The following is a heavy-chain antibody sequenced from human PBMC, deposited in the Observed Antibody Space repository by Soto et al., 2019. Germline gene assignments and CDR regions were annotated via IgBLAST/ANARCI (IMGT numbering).Heavy chain of an antibody. D-gene: IGHD6-13*01. V-gene: IGHV1-46*03. J-gene: IGHJ5*02. CDR1: GYTFTSYY. CDR2: INVSGGSA. CDR3: TRGIAAAGTAWFDP. Sequence: ASVKVSCKASGYTFTSYYMHWVRQAPGQGLEWMGIINVSGGSAIYAQKFQGRVTMTRDTSTSTVYMELSSLRSEDTAVYYCTRGIAAAGTAWFDPWGQGTLVTV.